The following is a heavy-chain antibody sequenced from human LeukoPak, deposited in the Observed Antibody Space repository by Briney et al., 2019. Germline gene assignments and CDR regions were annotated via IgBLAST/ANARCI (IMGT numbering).Heavy chain of an antibody. CDR1: GCTFSSYA. CDR2: INPIFGAT. V-gene: IGHV1-69*05. CDR3: AREKSIVGATWIWYYYYYMDV. Sequence: GASVKVSFKASGCTFSSYAISWVRQAPGQGLEWMGGINPIFGATNYAQKFQGRVTMTMDESTSTAYMELSMQSSEDKAVYYCAREKSIVGATWIWYYYYYMDVWGKGTTVTVSS. J-gene: IGHJ6*03. D-gene: IGHD1-26*01.